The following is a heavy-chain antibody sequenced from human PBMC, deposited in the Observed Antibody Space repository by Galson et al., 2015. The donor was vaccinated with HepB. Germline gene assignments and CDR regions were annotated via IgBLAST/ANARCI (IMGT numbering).Heavy chain of an antibody. V-gene: IGHV3-23*01. J-gene: IGHJ4*02. CDR1: GFTFSGYA. Sequence: SLRLSCAASGFTFSGYAMSWVRQAPGKGLEWVSAISGSGGSTYYADSVKGRFTISRDNSKNTLYLQMNSLRAEDTAVYYCAKLGRCSGGSCYLGGGLYYFDYWGQGTLVTVSS. D-gene: IGHD2-15*01. CDR3: AKLGRCSGGSCYLGGGLYYFDY. CDR2: ISGSGGST.